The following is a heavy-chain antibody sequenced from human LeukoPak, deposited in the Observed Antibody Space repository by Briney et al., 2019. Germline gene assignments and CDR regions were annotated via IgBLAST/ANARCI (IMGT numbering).Heavy chain of an antibody. V-gene: IGHV3-30*18. CDR1: GFTFRSYG. Sequence: PGRSLRLSCAASGFTFRSYGMHWVRQAPGKGLEWVALISYDGNNKYYADSVKGRSTISRDNSKNTLYLQMNSLRAEDTAVYYCAKGGSYYDSRLDYWGQGTLVTVSS. D-gene: IGHD3-22*01. CDR2: ISYDGNNK. CDR3: AKGGSYYDSRLDY. J-gene: IGHJ4*02.